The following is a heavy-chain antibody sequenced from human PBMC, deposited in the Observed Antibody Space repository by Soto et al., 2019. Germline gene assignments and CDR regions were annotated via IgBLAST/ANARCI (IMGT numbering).Heavy chain of an antibody. V-gene: IGHV4-39*01. D-gene: IGHD2-21*02. J-gene: IGHJ4*02. CDR3: ARQRTTVVTQAYFDH. Sequence: SETLSLTCIVSGESISSSSNYWGWIRQPPGKGLEWIGSIYYSGRTYYNPSFKSRVTISIATSKNQFSLKLSSVDDTDTDVYYCARQRTTVVTQAYFDHWGQGAMVTVSS. CDR1: GESISSSSNY. CDR2: IYYSGRT.